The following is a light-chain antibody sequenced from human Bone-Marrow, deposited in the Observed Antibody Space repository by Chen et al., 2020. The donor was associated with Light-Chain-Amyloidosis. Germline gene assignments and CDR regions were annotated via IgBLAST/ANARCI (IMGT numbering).Light chain of an antibody. CDR2: DDS. Sequence: SYVLNQPSSVSVSPGQTDTIACGGNNIGSTSVHWYPQRPGQAPRLVVDDDSHRPAGIPVRLAGYNSGNTATLTSSRVEAGDEADYYCQVWDRSSDRPVFGGGTKLTVL. CDR3: QVWDRSSDRPV. J-gene: IGLJ3*02. V-gene: IGLV3-21*02. CDR1: NIGSTS.